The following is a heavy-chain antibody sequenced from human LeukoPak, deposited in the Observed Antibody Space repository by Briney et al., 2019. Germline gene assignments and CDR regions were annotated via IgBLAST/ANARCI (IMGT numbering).Heavy chain of an antibody. CDR3: ARFKYDFWSGSRSYYFYGMDV. CDR1: GASISSYY. CDR2: IYYSGST. J-gene: IGHJ6*02. D-gene: IGHD3-3*01. V-gene: IGHV4-59*08. Sequence: SETLSLTCAVSGASISSYYWSWIRQPPGKGLEWIGNIYYSGSTTYTPSLKSRVTISLDTSKNQFSLKLSSVTAADTAVYYCARFKYDFWSGSRSYYFYGMDVWGQGTTVTVSS.